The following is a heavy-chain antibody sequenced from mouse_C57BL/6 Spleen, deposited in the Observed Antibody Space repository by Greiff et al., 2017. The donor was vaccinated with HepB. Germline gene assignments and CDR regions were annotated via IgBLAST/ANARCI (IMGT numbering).Heavy chain of an antibody. CDR2: IYPGDGDT. D-gene: IGHD2-13*01. J-gene: IGHJ3*01. V-gene: IGHV1-80*01. Sequence: QVQLQQSGAELVKPGASVKISCKASGYAFSSYWMNWVKQRPGKGLEWIGQIYPGDGDTNYNGKFKGKATLTADKSSSTAYMQRSSQTSEDSAVSFCARGEGGDGDYGGFAYWGQGTLVTVSA. CDR1: GYAFSSYW. CDR3: ARGEGGDGDYGGFAY.